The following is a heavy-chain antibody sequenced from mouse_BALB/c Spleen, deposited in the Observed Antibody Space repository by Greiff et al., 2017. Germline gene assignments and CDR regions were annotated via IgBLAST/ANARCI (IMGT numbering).Heavy chain of an antibody. CDR2: ISSGGST. CDR3: ARDDYGSSYFDY. J-gene: IGHJ2*01. Sequence: EVQLVESGGGLVKPGGSLKLSCAASGFTFSSYAMSWVRQTPEKRLEWVASISSGGSTYYPDSVKGRFTISRDNARNILYLQMSSLRSEDTAMYYCARDDYGSSYFDYWGQGTTLTVSS. V-gene: IGHV5-6-5*01. D-gene: IGHD1-1*01. CDR1: GFTFSSYA.